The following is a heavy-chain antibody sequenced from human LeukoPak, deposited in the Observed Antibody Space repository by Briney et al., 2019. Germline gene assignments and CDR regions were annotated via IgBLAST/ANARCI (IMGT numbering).Heavy chain of an antibody. CDR2: ISWNSGSI. V-gene: IGHV3-9*01. J-gene: IGHJ5*02. CDR3: AKDSSSWIYNWFDP. Sequence: PGGSLRLSCAASGFTFDDYAMHWVRQAPGKGLEWVPGISWNSGSIGYADSVKGRFTISRDNAKNSLYLQMNSLRAEDTALYYCAKDSSSWIYNWFDPWGQGTLVTVSS. CDR1: GFTFDDYA. D-gene: IGHD6-13*01.